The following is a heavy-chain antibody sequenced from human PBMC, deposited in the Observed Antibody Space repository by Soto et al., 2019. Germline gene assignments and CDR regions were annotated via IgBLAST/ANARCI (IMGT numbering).Heavy chain of an antibody. J-gene: IGHJ4*02. CDR1: GFTFSNAW. D-gene: IGHD2-8*01. Sequence: GGSLRLSCAASGFTFSNAWMSWVRQAPGKGLEWVGRIKSKTDGGTTDYAAPVKGRFTISRDDSKNTLYLQMNSLRSDDTAVYYCARGVYAWPRYFDYWGQGTLVTVSS. CDR3: ARGVYAWPRYFDY. V-gene: IGHV3-15*01. CDR2: IKSKTDGGTT.